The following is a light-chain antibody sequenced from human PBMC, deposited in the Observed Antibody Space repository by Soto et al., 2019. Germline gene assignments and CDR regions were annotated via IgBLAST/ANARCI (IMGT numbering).Light chain of an antibody. CDR1: QSIIIW. CDR2: DAS. CDR3: QQYNSYPWK. V-gene: IGKV1-5*01. Sequence: DIQMTHSPSTLSASVGDRVTITCRASQSIIIWLAWYQQKPGKAPKLLIYDASTLESGVPSRFSGSGSGTEFTLTISSMQPDDFANYYCQQYNSYPWKFGQGTKVDIK. J-gene: IGKJ1*01.